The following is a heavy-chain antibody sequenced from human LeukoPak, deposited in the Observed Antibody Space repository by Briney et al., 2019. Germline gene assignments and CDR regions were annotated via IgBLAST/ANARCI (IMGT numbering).Heavy chain of an antibody. CDR3: AHRHVADRPFDP. CDR1: GFSLTTSEMG. J-gene: IGHJ5*02. D-gene: IGHD6-6*01. V-gene: IGHV2-5*01. Sequence: VSGPTLVKPTQTLTLTCTFSGFSLTTSEMGVSWIRQPPGKALEWLALIFWTDEKYYSPSLKSRLTITKDTSKNQVVLTMTNMDPVDTATYYCAHRHVADRPFDPWGQGTLVTVSS. CDR2: IFWTDEK.